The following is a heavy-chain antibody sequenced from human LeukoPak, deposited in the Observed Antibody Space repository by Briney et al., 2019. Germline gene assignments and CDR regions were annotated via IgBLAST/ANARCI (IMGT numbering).Heavy chain of an antibody. J-gene: IGHJ4*02. CDR3: ATIAAAGTMG. CDR2: IYYSGST. D-gene: IGHD6-13*01. CDR1: GGSISTYY. V-gene: IGHV4-59*01. Sequence: SETLSLTYTVSGGSISTYYWSWVRQPAGKGLEWIGYIYYSGSTNYNPSLKSRVTISVDTSKNQFSLKLSSVTAADTAMYYCATIAAAGTMGWGQGTLVTVSS.